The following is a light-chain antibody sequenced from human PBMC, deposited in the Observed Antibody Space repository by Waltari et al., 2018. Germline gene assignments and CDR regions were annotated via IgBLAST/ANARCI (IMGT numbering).Light chain of an antibody. Sequence: STELPQPPSVSVSPGQTPRITCSGDAMSRTYATWCQQKSGQAPVLVIYEDTKRPSGLPERFSGSTAGTMATLTISGAQVDDEAAYYCYTTDSSGNPIFGGGTKLTVL. J-gene: IGLJ2*01. CDR3: YTTDSSGNPI. CDR1: AMSRTY. V-gene: IGLV3-10*01. CDR2: EDT.